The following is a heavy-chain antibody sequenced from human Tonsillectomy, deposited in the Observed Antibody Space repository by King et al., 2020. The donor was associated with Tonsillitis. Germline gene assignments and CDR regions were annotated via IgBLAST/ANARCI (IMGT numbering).Heavy chain of an antibody. CDR2: IKTDGSST. V-gene: IGHV3-74*01. J-gene: IGHJ4*02. CDR3: ARGYCSSTNCYTEGDY. Sequence: VQLVESGGGLVQPGGSLRLSCAASGFTFSSYWMHWVRQAPGKGLVWVSRIKTDGSSTSYADSVKGRFTISRDNAKNTLLLQMNSLRAEDTAVYYCARGYCSSTNCYTEGDYWGQGTLVTVSS. D-gene: IGHD2-2*02. CDR1: GFTFSSYW.